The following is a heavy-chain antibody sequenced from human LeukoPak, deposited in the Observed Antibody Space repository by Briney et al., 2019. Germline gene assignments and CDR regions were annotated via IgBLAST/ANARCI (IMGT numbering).Heavy chain of an antibody. J-gene: IGHJ5*02. CDR3: ARDRQGREGYYDILTGYYRGNWFDP. CDR2: IYTSGST. V-gene: IGHV4-61*02. Sequence: PSETLSLTCTVSGGSISSGSYYWSWIRQPAGKGLEWIGRIYTSGSTNYNPSLKSRVTISVDTSKNQFSLKLSSVTAADTAVYYCARDRQGREGYYDILTGYYRGNWFDPWGQGTLVTVSS. CDR1: GGSISSGSYY. D-gene: IGHD3-9*01.